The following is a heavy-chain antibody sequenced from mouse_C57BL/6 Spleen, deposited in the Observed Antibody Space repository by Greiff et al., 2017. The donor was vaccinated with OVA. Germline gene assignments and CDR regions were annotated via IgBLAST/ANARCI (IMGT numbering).Heavy chain of an antibody. V-gene: IGHV5-9*01. J-gene: IGHJ2*01. CDR1: GFTFSSYT. CDR2: ISGGGGNT. Sequence: EVKLEESGGGLVKPGGSLKLSCAASGFTFSSYTMSWVRQTPEKRLEWVATISGGGGNTYYPDSVKGRFTISRDNAKNTLYLQMSSLRSEDTALYYCARPYGSSYVGYWGQGTTLTVSS. CDR3: ARPYGSSYVGY. D-gene: IGHD1-1*01.